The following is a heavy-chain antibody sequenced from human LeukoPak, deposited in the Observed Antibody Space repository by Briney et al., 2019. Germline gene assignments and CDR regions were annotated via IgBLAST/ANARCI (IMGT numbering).Heavy chain of an antibody. CDR2: ISAGNGNT. D-gene: IGHD1-26*01. CDR3: ARDSGSGSNDY. CDR1: GYTFTSYA. Sequence: ASVKVSCKASGYTFTSYAMHWVRQAPGQRLEWMGWISAGNGNTKYSQNFQGRVTFINNTSATTAFMELSSLRSEDAAVYYCARDSGSGSNDYWGQGTLVTVSS. J-gene: IGHJ4*02. V-gene: IGHV1-3*01.